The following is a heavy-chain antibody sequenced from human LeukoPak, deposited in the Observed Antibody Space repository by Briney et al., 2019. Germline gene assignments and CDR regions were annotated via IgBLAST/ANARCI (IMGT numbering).Heavy chain of an antibody. Sequence: GGPLRLSCAASGFTFSSYGMHWVRQAPGKGLEWVAFIRYDGSNKYYADSVKGRFTISRDNSKNTLYLQMNSLRAEDTAVSYCAKEEWIGYSIAATRARTCDYCGQGTLVTVSS. CDR3: AKEEWIGYSIAATRARTCDY. J-gene: IGHJ4*02. CDR2: IRYDGSNK. CDR1: GFTFSSYG. D-gene: IGHD5-12*01. V-gene: IGHV3-30*02.